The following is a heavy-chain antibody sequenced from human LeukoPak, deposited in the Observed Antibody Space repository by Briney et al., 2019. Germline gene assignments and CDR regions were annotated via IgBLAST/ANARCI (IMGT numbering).Heavy chain of an antibody. V-gene: IGHV1-46*01. CDR3: ARWGDVNAFDI. Sequence: SVKVSCKASGYGFTYNYMHWVRQAPGPGLEWVGVINPRGGSTSYAQRFQGRVTMTRDTSTSTVYMELSSLRSEDTAVYYCARWGDVNAFDIWGQGTLVTVSS. J-gene: IGHJ3*02. CDR1: GYGFTYNY. D-gene: IGHD3-16*01. CDR2: INPRGGST.